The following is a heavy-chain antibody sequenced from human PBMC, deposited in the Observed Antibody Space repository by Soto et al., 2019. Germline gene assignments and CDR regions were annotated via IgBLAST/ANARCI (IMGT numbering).Heavy chain of an antibody. CDR1: GFTFSRYW. CDR3: ARGWIGDLNDAFDI. V-gene: IGHV3-74*01. J-gene: IGHJ3*02. CDR2: INSYGSST. D-gene: IGHD2-2*03. Sequence: EVQLVESGGGSVQPGGSMRLSCAASGFTFSRYWMHWVRQAPGKGLVWVSRINSYGSSTDYADSVKGRFTISRDNAKNTLDLQMISLRVEDTAVYYCARGWIGDLNDAFDIWGQGTMVTVSS.